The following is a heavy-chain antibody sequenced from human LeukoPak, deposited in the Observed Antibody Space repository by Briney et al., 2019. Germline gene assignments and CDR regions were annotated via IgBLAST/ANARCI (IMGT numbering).Heavy chain of an antibody. V-gene: IGHV1-18*01. CDR2: ISAYSDNT. CDR3: AISQGSYYDTSGYLGGDY. J-gene: IGHJ4*02. CDR1: GYTFTNYG. Sequence: VASVKVSCKASGYTFTNYGIFWVRQAPGQGLEWMGWISAYSDNTNYAQKLQGRVTMTTETSTSTAYMELGSLRSDDTAVYYCAISQGSYYDTSGYLGGDYWGQGTLVTVSS. D-gene: IGHD3-22*01.